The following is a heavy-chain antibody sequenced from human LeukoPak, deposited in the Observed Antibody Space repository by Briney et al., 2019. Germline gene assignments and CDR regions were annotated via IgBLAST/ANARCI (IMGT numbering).Heavy chain of an antibody. CDR2: IYYSGST. CDR1: GGSVSRGSYY. CDR3: ARAPNNYGKFDY. V-gene: IGHV4-61*01. J-gene: IGHJ4*02. D-gene: IGHD3-10*01. Sequence: SETLSLTCTVSGGSVSRGSYYWSWIRQPPGKGLEWIGYIYYSGSTNYNPSLKSRVTISVDTSKNQFSLKLSSVTAADTAVYYCARAPNNYGKFDYWGQGTLVTVSS.